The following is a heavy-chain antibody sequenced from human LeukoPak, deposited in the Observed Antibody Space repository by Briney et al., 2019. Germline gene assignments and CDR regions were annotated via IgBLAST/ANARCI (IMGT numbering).Heavy chain of an antibody. CDR1: GFTFSSYS. CDR2: ISSSSSYI. J-gene: IGHJ6*02. Sequence: GGSLRLSCAASGFTFSSYSMNWVRQAPGKGLEWVSSISSSSSYIYYADSVKGRFTISRDNAKNSLYLQMTSLRAEDTAVYYCVTVTMVRGSYGMDVWGQGTTVTVSS. V-gene: IGHV3-21*01. D-gene: IGHD3-10*01. CDR3: VTVTMVRGSYGMDV.